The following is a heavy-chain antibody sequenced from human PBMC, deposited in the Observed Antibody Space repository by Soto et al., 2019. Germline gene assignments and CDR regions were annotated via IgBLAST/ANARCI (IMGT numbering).Heavy chain of an antibody. CDR1: GGSVSSGSYY. V-gene: IGHV4-61*01. Sequence: QVQLQESGPELVKPSETLSLTCTVSGGSVSSGSYYWSWIRQPPGKGLEWIGYIYYSGSTNYNPSLKSRVTISVDTSKNQFSLKLSSVTAADTAVYYCARISGYSYGLPPYFDYWGQGTLVTVSS. D-gene: IGHD5-18*01. CDR2: IYYSGST. J-gene: IGHJ4*02. CDR3: ARISGYSYGLPPYFDY.